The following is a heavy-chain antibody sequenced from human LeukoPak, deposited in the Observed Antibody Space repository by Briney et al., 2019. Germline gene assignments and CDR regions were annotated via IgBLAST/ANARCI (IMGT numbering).Heavy chain of an antibody. CDR1: GYTFTSYD. CDR2: MNPNSGNT. V-gene: IGHV1-8*01. D-gene: IGHD3-22*01. J-gene: IGHJ4*02. Sequence: GASVKVSCKASGYTFTSYDINWVRQATGQGLELVGWMNPNSGNTGYAQKCQGRVIMTRNTSISTASLDMSSLTPEHTAVYYCARGHGVWYYFDSSGSLFDYWGQGTLVTVSS. CDR3: ARGHGVWYYFDSSGSLFDY.